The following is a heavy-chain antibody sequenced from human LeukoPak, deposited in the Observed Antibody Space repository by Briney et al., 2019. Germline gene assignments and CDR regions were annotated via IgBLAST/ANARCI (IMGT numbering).Heavy chain of an antibody. CDR1: GYTFTSYG. CDR3: ASSYSSGYWYFDL. D-gene: IGHD6-19*01. CDR2: ISAYNGNT. V-gene: IGHV1-18*01. Sequence: ASVKVSCKASGYTFTSYGISWVRQAPGQGLERMGWISAYNGNTNYAQKLQGRVTMTTDTSTSTAYMELRSLRSDDTAVYYCASSYSSGYWYFDLWGRGTLVTVSS. J-gene: IGHJ2*01.